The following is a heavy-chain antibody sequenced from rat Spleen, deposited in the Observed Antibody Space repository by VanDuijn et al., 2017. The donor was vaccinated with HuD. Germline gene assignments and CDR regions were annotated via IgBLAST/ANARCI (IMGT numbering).Heavy chain of an antibody. J-gene: IGHJ2*01. V-gene: IGHV4-2*01. Sequence: EVKLVESGGGLVQPGRSLKLSCAASGFNFNDYWMGWVRQAPGKGLEWIGEIKKDSRIIKYSPSLKDKLTISRDNAKNTLYLQMDKLGSEDTAIYYCVREDRGVDYWGQGVMVTVSS. CDR1: GFNFNDYW. CDR2: IKKDSRII. D-gene: IGHD4-3*01. CDR3: VREDRGVDY.